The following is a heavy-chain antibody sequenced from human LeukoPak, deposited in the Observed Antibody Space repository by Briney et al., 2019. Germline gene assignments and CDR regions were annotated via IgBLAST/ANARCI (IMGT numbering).Heavy chain of an antibody. V-gene: IGHV4-31*03. Sequence: PSETLSLTCTVSGGSISSGVYYWTWIRQHPGRGLEWFGYIYYSGSTYYNPSLKSRVSISVDTPKNQFSLKLSSVTAADTAVYYCARIMVRGVSDYWGQGTLVTVSS. J-gene: IGHJ4*02. CDR3: ARIMVRGVSDY. D-gene: IGHD3-10*01. CDR1: GGSISSGVYY. CDR2: IYYSGST.